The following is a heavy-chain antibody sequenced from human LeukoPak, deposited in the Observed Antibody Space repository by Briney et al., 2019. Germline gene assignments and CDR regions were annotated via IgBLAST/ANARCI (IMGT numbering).Heavy chain of an antibody. J-gene: IGHJ5*02. V-gene: IGHV4-59*01. Sequence: KASETLSLTCTVSDGSISSSYWSWIRQPPGKGLEWIGSIYYSGSTNYNPSLKSRVTISVVTSKNQFSLKLSSVTAADTAVYYCARDHGDYLKWFDPWGQGTLVTVSS. CDR3: ARDHGDYLKWFDP. D-gene: IGHD4-17*01. CDR2: IYYSGST. CDR1: DGSISSSY.